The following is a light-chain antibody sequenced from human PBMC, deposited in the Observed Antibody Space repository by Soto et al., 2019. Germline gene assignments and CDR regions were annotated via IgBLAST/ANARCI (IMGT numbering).Light chain of an antibody. CDR2: DVS. V-gene: IGLV2-11*01. J-gene: IGLJ1*01. CDR1: SSDVGGYNY. Sequence: QSVLTQPRSVSGSPRQSVTISCTGTSSDVGGYNYVSWYQQHPGKAPKLMIYDVSKRPSGVPDRFSGSKSGNTASLTISGLQAEDEADYYCCSYAGSYTFPYVFGTGTKATVL. CDR3: CSYAGSYTFPYV.